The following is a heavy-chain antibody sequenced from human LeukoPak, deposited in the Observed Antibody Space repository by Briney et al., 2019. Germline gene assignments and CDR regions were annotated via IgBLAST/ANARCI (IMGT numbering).Heavy chain of an antibody. CDR3: ARHSAYYDSSNFGY. CDR1: GFTFSSYW. J-gene: IGHJ4*02. D-gene: IGHD3-22*01. CDR2: IYYSGST. V-gene: IGHV4-39*01. Sequence: PGGSLRLSCAASGFTFSSYWMNWVRQAPGKGLEWIGSIYYSGSTYYNPSLKSRVTISVDTSKNQFSLKLSSVTAADTAVYYCARHSAYYDSSNFGYWGQGTLVTVSS.